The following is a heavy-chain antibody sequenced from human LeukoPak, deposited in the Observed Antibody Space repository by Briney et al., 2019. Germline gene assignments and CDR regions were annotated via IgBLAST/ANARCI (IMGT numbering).Heavy chain of an antibody. J-gene: IGHJ4*02. Sequence: GGSLTLTFAASGVTFINYSMDGLRQAPGKGLEWVSSISTSGTTIYYADSVEGRFTISRDNAKNSLFLQMNSLRAEDTAVYYCAGKSNYWGQGTLVTVSS. V-gene: IGHV3-21*01. CDR3: AGKSNY. CDR1: GVTFINYS. D-gene: IGHD5/OR15-5a*01. CDR2: ISTSGTTI.